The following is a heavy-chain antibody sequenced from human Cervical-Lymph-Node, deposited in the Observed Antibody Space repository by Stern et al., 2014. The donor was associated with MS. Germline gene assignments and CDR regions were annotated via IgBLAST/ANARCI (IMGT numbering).Heavy chain of an antibody. CDR1: GYTFTSYY. J-gene: IGHJ1*01. CDR2: INPSGGST. Sequence: QVQLMQSGAEVKKPGASVKVSCKASGYTFTSYYMHWVRQAPGQGLEWMGIINPSGGSTSYAQKFQGRVTMTRDTSTRPVYMELSSLRSEDTAVYYCARGPADRYCGGDCRAEYFQHGGQGTLVTVSS. V-gene: IGHV1-46*03. CDR3: ARGPADRYCGGDCRAEYFQH. D-gene: IGHD2-21*02.